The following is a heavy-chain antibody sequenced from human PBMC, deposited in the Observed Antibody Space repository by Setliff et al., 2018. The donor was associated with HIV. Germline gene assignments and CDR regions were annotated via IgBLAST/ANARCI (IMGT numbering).Heavy chain of an antibody. V-gene: IGHV1-69*02. CDR3: ARCGAGEWHLYMDV. Sequence: GASVKVSCKASGGTFSSYTINWVRQAPGQGLEWMGRSIPILGKGNDEQAQKFKGRVTFTADKSTSTVYMELSSLRSEDTAVYYCARCGAGEWHLYMDVWGKGTAVTVSS. CDR2: SIPILGKG. CDR1: GGTFSSYT. J-gene: IGHJ6*03. D-gene: IGHD3-16*01.